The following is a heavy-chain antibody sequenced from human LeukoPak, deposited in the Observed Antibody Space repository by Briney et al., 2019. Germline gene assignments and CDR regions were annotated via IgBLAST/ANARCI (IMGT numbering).Heavy chain of an antibody. Sequence: PGGSLRLSCAASGFIFSSYAMSWVRQAPGKGLEWVSVISGSGTSTYYADSVKGRFTISRDNSKNTLYLQMNSLRAEDTAVYYCARPKYYDFWSGSGWFDPWGQGTLVTVSS. CDR3: ARPKYYDFWSGSGWFDP. V-gene: IGHV3-23*01. CDR1: GFIFSSYA. D-gene: IGHD3-3*01. J-gene: IGHJ5*02. CDR2: ISGSGTST.